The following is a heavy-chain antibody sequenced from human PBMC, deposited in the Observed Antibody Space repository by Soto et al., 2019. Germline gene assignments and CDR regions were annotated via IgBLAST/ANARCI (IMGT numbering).Heavy chain of an antibody. CDR1: GYSFPSYW. V-gene: IGHV5-51*01. J-gene: IGHJ6*02. D-gene: IGHD6-13*01. CDR3: ASGRIAAAGDYYYGMDV. CDR2: IYPGDSDT. Sequence: ESLKVSFEGSGYSFPSYWIVWVRQMPGKGLEWMGIIYPGDSDTRYSPSFQGQVTISADKSISTAYLQWSSLKASDTAMYYCASGRIAAAGDYYYGMDVWGQGTTVTVSS.